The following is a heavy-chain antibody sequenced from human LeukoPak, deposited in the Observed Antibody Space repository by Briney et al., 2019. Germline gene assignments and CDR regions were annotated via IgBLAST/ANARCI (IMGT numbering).Heavy chain of an antibody. D-gene: IGHD3-22*01. CDR2: ISHRGSS. CDR3: ARDGYYYDGSFEY. Sequence: SETLSLTCAVSGYSISSGYFWAWIGQPPGKGLDWIGSISHRGSSYSKPSLKSRVIISVDTSTNQFSLKLTSVTAADTATYYCARDGYYYDGSFEYWGQGIRVAVSS. J-gene: IGHJ4*02. V-gene: IGHV4-38-2*02. CDR1: GYSISSGYF.